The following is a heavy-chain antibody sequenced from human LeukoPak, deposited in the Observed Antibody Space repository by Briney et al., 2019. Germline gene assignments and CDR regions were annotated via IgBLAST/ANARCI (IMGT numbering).Heavy chain of an antibody. CDR2: ISYGGGST. Sequence: GGSLRLSCAASGFTFSSYAMTWVRQAPGKGLEGVSSISYGGGSTYYVDSVEGRFTISRDNSKNTLYLFMHNLRAEDAAVYYCARDRRLRGVIISAPDFWGQGTLVTVSS. CDR1: GFTFSSYA. D-gene: IGHD3-10*01. V-gene: IGHV3-23*01. CDR3: ARDRRLRGVIISAPDF. J-gene: IGHJ4*02.